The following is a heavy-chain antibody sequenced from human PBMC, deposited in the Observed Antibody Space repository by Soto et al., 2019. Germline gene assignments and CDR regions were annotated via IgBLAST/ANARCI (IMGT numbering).Heavy chain of an antibody. CDR1: GYTFTNYG. D-gene: IGHD3-3*01. CDR3: ARGAIWSGYYYGMDV. Sequence: ASVKVSCKASGYTFTNYGISWVRQAPGQGLEWMGWINTYNGNTNHAQKLQGRVTMTTDTSTSTAYMELRSLRSDDTAVYYCARGAIWSGYYYGMDVWGQGTTVTVSS. J-gene: IGHJ6*02. CDR2: INTYNGNT. V-gene: IGHV1-18*01.